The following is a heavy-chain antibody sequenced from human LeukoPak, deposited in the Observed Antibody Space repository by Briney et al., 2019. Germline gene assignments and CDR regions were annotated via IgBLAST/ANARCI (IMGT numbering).Heavy chain of an antibody. J-gene: IGHJ4*02. CDR3: AKSIAVAGPDY. CDR2: ISYDGSNK. D-gene: IGHD6-19*01. CDR1: GFTFSSYG. Sequence: GGSLRLSCAASGFTFSSYGMHWVRQAPGKGLEWVAVISYDGSNKYYADSVKGRFTISRDNSKNALYLQMNSLRAEDTAVYYCAKSIAVAGPDYWGQGTLVTVSS. V-gene: IGHV3-30*18.